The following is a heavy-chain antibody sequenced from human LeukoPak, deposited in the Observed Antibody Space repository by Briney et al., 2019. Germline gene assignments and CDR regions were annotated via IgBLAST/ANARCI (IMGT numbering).Heavy chain of an antibody. J-gene: IGHJ4*02. D-gene: IGHD3-10*01. CDR3: ALMVQGVVRY. Sequence: HTLSLTLAITVDGVTINSAAWNWSRQSPSKGLEWVGRTYSRSKWYNDCAVSVNSRITINPDTSKHQFSLPLNSVTPEDTAFYYCALMVQGVVRYWGQGTLVTVSS. CDR1: VDGVTINSAA. V-gene: IGHV6-1*01. CDR2: TYSRSKWYN.